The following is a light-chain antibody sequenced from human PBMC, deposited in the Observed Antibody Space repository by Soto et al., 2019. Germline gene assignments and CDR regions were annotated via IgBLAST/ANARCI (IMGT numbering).Light chain of an antibody. CDR1: QNINNW. CDR3: QQYNSYPLT. CDR2: KAS. V-gene: IGKV1-5*03. Sequence: DIQMTQSPSTLSASVGDRVTITCRASQNINNWLAWYQQKPGKAPKLLIYKASSLESGVPSRFSGSGSGTEFTLTISSLQPDDFATYYCQQYNSYPLTFGGGTEVEIK. J-gene: IGKJ4*01.